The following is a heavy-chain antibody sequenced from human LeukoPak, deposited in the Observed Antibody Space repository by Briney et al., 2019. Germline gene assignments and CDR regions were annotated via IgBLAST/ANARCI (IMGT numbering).Heavy chain of an antibody. CDR1: GFTFSDYY. Sequence: GGSLRLSCAASGFTFSDYYMTWIRQAPGKGLEWVSYISSSSNNIHYANSVGGRFTISRDNAKNSVYLQMNSLRAEDTAIYYCARAAGWFDPWGQGTLVTVSS. CDR3: ARAAGWFDP. V-gene: IGHV3-11*01. J-gene: IGHJ5*02. CDR2: ISSSSNNI.